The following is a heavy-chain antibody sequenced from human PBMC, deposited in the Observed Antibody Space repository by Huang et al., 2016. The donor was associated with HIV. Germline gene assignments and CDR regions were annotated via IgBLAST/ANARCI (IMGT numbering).Heavy chain of an antibody. CDR3: ARERMMSWLDDHDAFDI. D-gene: IGHD1-1*01. Sequence: QVQLQQWGAGLLKPSETLSLTCAVYGGSFSGYYWSWIRQSPGKGLEWIGEINHSGSTNDNPSLTSRLTISVDTSKNQFSLKLSSVTAADTAVYYCARERMMSWLDDHDAFDIWGQGTMVTVSS. J-gene: IGHJ3*02. CDR2: INHSGST. CDR1: GGSFSGYY. V-gene: IGHV4-34*01.